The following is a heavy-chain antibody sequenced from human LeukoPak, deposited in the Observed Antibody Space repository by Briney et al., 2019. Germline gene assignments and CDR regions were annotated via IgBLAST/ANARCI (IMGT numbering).Heavy chain of an antibody. V-gene: IGHV3-21*01. CDR1: GFTFSSYS. CDR2: ISSSSSYI. Sequence: GGSLRLSCAASGFTFSSYSMNWVRQAPGKGLEWVSSISSSSSYIYYADSVKGRFTISRDNAKNSLYLQMNSLRAEDTAVYYCAREDTAMAIYYYYYMDVWGKGTTVTVSS. D-gene: IGHD5-18*01. J-gene: IGHJ6*03. CDR3: AREDTAMAIYYYYYMDV.